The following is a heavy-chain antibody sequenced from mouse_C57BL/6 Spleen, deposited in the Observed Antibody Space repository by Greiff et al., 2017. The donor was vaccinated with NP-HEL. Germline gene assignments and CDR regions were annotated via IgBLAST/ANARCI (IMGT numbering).Heavy chain of an antibody. CDR3: ARLGSSHAWFAY. J-gene: IGHJ3*01. CDR2: IDPSDSYT. D-gene: IGHD1-1*01. V-gene: IGHV1-50*01. Sequence: VQLQQPGAELVKPGASVKLSCKASGYTFTSYWMQWVKQRPGQGLEWIGEIDPSDSYTNYNQKFKGKATLTVDTSSSTAYMQLSSLTSEDSAVYYCARLGSSHAWFAYWGQGTLVTVSA. CDR1: GYTFTSYW.